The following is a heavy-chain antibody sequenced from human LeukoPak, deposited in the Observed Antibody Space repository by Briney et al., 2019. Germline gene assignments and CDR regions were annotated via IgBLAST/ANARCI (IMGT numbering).Heavy chain of an antibody. J-gene: IGHJ4*02. V-gene: IGHV3-30*03. CDR3: ARSRGPNTFGGVHDY. CDR1: GFTFSSYG. CDR2: ISYDGSNK. Sequence: PGGSLRLSCAASGFTFSSYGMHWVRQAPGKGLEWVAVISYDGSNKYYADSVKGRFTISRDNSKNTLYLQMNSLRAEDTAVYYCARSRGPNTFGGVHDYWGRGTLVTVSS. D-gene: IGHD3-16*01.